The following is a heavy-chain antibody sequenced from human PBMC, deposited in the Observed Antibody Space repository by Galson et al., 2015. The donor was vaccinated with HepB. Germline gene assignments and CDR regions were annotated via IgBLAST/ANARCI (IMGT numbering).Heavy chain of an antibody. CDR1: GYTFTSYY. J-gene: IGHJ6*02. CDR2: INPSGGST. Sequence: SVKVSCKASGYTFTSYYMHWVRQAPGQGLEWMGIINPSGGSTSYAQKFQGRVTMTRDTSTSTVYMELSSLRSEDTAVYYCAIAAAGTPYYYYYGMDVWGQGTTVTVSS. D-gene: IGHD6-13*01. CDR3: AIAAAGTPYYYYYGMDV. V-gene: IGHV1-46*01.